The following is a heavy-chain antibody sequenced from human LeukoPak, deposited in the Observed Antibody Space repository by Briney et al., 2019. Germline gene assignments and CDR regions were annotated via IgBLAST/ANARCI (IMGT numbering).Heavy chain of an antibody. CDR2: ISNNDGST. D-gene: IGHD1-1*01. V-gene: IGHV3-23*01. CDR1: GFTFSSYA. Sequence: GGSLRLSCAASGFTFSSYAMGWVRQAPGKGLEWVSTISNNDGSTYYADSVKGRFTISRDNSKNTLYLQIYTLTADDTAIYYCAKATGNLGNWGQGTQVTVSS. J-gene: IGHJ4*02. CDR3: AKATGNLGN.